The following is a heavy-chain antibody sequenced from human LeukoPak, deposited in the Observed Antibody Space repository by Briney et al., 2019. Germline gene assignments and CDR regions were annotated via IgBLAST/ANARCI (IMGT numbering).Heavy chain of an antibody. D-gene: IGHD6-6*01. CDR3: AREGLGYYYYMDV. J-gene: IGHJ6*03. CDR2: INPNSGGT. V-gene: IGHV1-2*04. Sequence: ASVKVSCKASGYTFTGYYMHWVRQAPGQGLEWMGWINPNSGGTNYAQKFQGWVTMTRDTSISTAYMELSRLRSDDTAVYYCAREGLGYYYYMDVWGKGTTVTVS. CDR1: GYTFTGYY.